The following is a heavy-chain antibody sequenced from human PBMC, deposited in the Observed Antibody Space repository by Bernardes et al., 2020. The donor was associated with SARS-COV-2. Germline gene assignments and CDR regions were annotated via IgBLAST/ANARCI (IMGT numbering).Heavy chain of an antibody. CDR2: IYPGDYDT. Sequence: GASLKISCKGSGYTFASHWIAWVRQMPGKGLEWMGIIYPGDYDTRYSPSFQGQVTISVDKSISTAYLQWNILSAQDTAMYFCARATSGVTHPYHLDNWGQGTLVTVSS. V-gene: IGHV5-51*01. D-gene: IGHD2-21*02. CDR1: GYTFASHW. CDR3: ARATSGVTHPYHLDN. J-gene: IGHJ4*02.